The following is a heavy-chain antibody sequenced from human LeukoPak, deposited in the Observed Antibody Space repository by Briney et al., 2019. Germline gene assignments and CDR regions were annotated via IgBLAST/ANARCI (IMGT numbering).Heavy chain of an antibody. CDR3: ARGAPHYDILTGYYFDKGGSDY. Sequence: ASVKVSCKASGYTFTGYYMHWVRQAPGQGLEWMGWINPNSGGTNYAQKFQGRVTMTRDTSISTAYMELSRLRSDDTAVYYCARGAPHYDILTGYYFDKGGSDYWGQGTLLTVSS. CDR1: GYTFTGYY. D-gene: IGHD3-9*01. J-gene: IGHJ4*02. CDR2: INPNSGGT. V-gene: IGHV1-2*02.